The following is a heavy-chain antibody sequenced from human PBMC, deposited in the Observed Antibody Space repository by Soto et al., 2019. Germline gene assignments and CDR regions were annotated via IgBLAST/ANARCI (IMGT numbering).Heavy chain of an antibody. J-gene: IGHJ3*02. CDR1: GFTFSSYS. CDR2: ISSSSSYI. D-gene: IGHD4-17*01. Sequence: GGSLRLSCAASGFTFSSYSMNWVRQAPGKGLEWVSSISSSSSYIYYADSVKGRFTISRDNAKNSLYLPMNSLRAEDTAVHYYARYGDYFRDDAFYIWGQGEMVTVSS. V-gene: IGHV3-21*01. CDR3: ARYGDYFRDDAFYI.